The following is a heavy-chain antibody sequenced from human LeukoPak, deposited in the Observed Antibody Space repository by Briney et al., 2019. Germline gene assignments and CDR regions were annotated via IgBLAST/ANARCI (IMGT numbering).Heavy chain of an antibody. CDR2: IKEDGSEK. V-gene: IGHV3-7*05. CDR1: GSAFSSYW. Sequence: GGSLRLSCAASGSAFSSYWMSWVRKSPGKGREWLANIKEDGSEKNYVDSVKGRFTISRDNARNSLYLQMNILRAEDTAVYYCARGGGRHVEYWGQGNLVTVSS. D-gene: IGHD3-16*01. J-gene: IGHJ4*02. CDR3: ARGGGRHVEY.